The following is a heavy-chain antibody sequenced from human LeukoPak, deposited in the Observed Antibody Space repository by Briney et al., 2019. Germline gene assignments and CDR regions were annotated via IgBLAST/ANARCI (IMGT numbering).Heavy chain of an antibody. CDR3: ARFRTTVIPFDY. D-gene: IGHD4-17*01. Sequence: SETLSLTCTVSGGSISSSSYYWGWIRQPPGKGLEWIGSIYYSGSTYYNPSLKSRVTISVDTSKNQFSLKLSSVTAADTAVYYCARFRTTVIPFDYWGQGTLVTVSA. CDR2: IYYSGST. V-gene: IGHV4-39*01. CDR1: GGSISSSSYY. J-gene: IGHJ4*02.